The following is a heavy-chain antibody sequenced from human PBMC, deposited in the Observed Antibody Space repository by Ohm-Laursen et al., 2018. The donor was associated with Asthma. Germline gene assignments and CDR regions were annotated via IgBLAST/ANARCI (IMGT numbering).Heavy chain of an antibody. CDR1: GYTFTSYG. Sequence: SVKVSCKPSGYTFTSYGISWVRQAPGQGLEWMGWMNPNSGNTGYAQKFQGRVTMTRNTSISTAYMELSSLRSEDTAVYYCAREIVVVPAATDYYGMDVWGQGTTVTVSS. J-gene: IGHJ6*02. V-gene: IGHV1-8*02. D-gene: IGHD2-2*01. CDR2: MNPNSGNT. CDR3: AREIVVVPAATDYYGMDV.